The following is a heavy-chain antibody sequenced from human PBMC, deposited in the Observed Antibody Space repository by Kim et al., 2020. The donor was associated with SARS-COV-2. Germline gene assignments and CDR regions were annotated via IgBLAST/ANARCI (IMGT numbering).Heavy chain of an antibody. CDR1: GYTFTSYA. J-gene: IGHJ5*02. V-gene: IGHV7-4-1*02. D-gene: IGHD1-1*01. CDR3: AREGVLERHFNWFDP. Sequence: ASVKVSCKASGYTFTSYAMNWVRQAPGQGLEWMGWINTNTGNPTYAQGFTGRFVFSLDTSVSTAYLQISSLKAEDTAVYYCAREGVLERHFNWFDPWGQGTLVTVSS. CDR2: INTNTGNP.